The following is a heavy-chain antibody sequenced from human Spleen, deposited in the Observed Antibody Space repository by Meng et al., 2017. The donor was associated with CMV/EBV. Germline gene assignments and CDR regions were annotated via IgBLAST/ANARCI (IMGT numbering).Heavy chain of an antibody. J-gene: IGHJ4*02. D-gene: IGHD1-26*01. V-gene: IGHV1-69*10. Sequence: SVKVSCKASGGTFSSYAISWVRQAPGQGLEWMGGIIPILGIANYAQKFRGRVTITADKSTSTAYMELSSLRSEDTAVYYCARENSGSYAYWGQGTLVTVSS. CDR1: GGTFSSYA. CDR3: ARENSGSYAY. CDR2: IIPILGIA.